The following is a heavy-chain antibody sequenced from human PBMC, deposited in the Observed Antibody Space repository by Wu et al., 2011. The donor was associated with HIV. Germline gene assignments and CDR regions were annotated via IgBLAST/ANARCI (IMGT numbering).Heavy chain of an antibody. D-gene: IGHD6-19*01. J-gene: IGHJ4*02. Sequence: QVQLVQSGAEVKKPGSSVKVSCKASGGTFSSYAISWVRQAPGQGLEWMGGINPIFGTANYAQKFQGRVTISTDESTTTAYMELSSLRFEDTAVYYCVRDLSGTFDLWGQGTLVTVAS. CDR2: INPIFGTA. CDR1: GGTFSSYA. V-gene: IGHV1-69*05. CDR3: VRDLSGTFDL.